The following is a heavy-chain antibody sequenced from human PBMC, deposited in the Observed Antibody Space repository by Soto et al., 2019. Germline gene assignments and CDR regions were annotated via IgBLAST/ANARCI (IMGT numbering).Heavy chain of an antibody. CDR3: ARALSGYDRPPFFDY. CDR2: IYPGDSDT. J-gene: IGHJ4*02. V-gene: IGHV5-51*01. Sequence: GESLKISCKGSGYSFTSYWIGWVRQMPGKGLEWMGIIYPGDSDTRYSPSFQGQVTISADKSISTAYLQWSSLKASDTAMYYCARALSGYDRPPFFDYWGQGTLVTVSS. D-gene: IGHD5-12*01. CDR1: GYSFTSYW.